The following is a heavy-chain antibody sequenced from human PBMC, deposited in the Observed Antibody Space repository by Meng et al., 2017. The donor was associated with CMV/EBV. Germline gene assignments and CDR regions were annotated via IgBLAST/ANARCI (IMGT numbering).Heavy chain of an antibody. Sequence: SEFTFRTAWMHWVRQAPGKGLEWVGRMLSKSGGETRDYAAPVKGRFTISRDDSKNTLYLQMDSLKTEDTAVYYCFTNYFDRSSFRFAPWGQGTLVTVSS. V-gene: IGHV3-15*01. CDR2: MLSKSGGETR. J-gene: IGHJ5*02. D-gene: IGHD3-22*01. CDR1: EFTFRTAW. CDR3: FTNYFDRSSFRFAP.